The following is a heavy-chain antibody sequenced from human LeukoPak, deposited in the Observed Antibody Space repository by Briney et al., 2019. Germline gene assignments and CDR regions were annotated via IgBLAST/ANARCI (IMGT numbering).Heavy chain of an antibody. Sequence: GGSLRLSCAASGFTFDDYGREWVRHAPGKGREGVSGISWNSRSIGYADSVKRRFTLSRHNPKNSLYLQMNSLAAEDTPFYYCAKGLYDSSGYYRQALHYWGPGTLVPVSS. CDR2: ISWNSRSI. V-gene: IGHV3-9*01. J-gene: IGHJ4*02. CDR1: GFTFDDYG. CDR3: AKGLYDSSGYYRQALHY. D-gene: IGHD3-22*01.